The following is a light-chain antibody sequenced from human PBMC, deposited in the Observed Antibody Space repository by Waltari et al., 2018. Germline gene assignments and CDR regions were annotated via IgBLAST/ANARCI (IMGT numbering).Light chain of an antibody. Sequence: SYVLTQPPSVSVAPGQTAKISCAGDIIGSKTVHWYQHKSGQAPVMVVYDDSGRPSGVPERFSGSNSGDAATLTISRVKAGDEAAYYCQIWDTFTDQVVFGGGTKLTVL. V-gene: IGLV3-21*02. CDR1: IIGSKT. J-gene: IGLJ2*01. CDR2: DDS. CDR3: QIWDTFTDQVV.